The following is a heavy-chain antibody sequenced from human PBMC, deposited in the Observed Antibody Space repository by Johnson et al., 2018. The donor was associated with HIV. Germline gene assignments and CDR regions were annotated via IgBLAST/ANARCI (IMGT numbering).Heavy chain of an antibody. Sequence: VQLVESGGGLVQPGGSLRLSCGASGFTFSDHWMQWVRQAPGKGLVWVSRINGDGSRTSYADSVKGRFTIARENAKNSLYLQMNSLRAGDTAVYYCARDTAGEGAFDIWGQGTMVTVSS. CDR1: GFTFSDHW. D-gene: IGHD3-10*01. CDR3: ARDTAGEGAFDI. V-gene: IGHV3-74*01. CDR2: INGDGSRT. J-gene: IGHJ3*02.